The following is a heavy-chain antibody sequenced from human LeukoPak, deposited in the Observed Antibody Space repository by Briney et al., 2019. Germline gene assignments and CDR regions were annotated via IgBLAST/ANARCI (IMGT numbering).Heavy chain of an antibody. J-gene: IGHJ4*02. CDR2: FDPEDGET. CDR3: ATDIRSSWYGVAILGY. CDR1: GYTLTELS. D-gene: IGHD6-13*01. V-gene: IGHV1-24*01. Sequence: ASVKVSCKVSGYTLTELSMHWVRQAPGKGLEWMGGFDPEDGETIYAQKFQGRVTMTEDTSTDTAYMELSSLRSEDTAVYYCATDIRSSWYGVAILGYWGQETLVTVSS.